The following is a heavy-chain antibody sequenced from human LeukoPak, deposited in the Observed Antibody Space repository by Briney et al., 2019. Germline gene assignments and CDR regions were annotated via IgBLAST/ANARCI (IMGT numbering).Heavy chain of an antibody. CDR3: ASGDDSSGYYYAY. CDR1: GGSFSGYY. V-gene: IGHV4-34*01. Sequence: PSETLSLTCAVYGGSFSGYYWSWICQPPGKGLEWIGEINHSGSTNYNPSLKSRVTISVDTSKNQFSLKLSSVTAADTAVYYCASGDDSSGYYYAYWGQGTLVTVSS. J-gene: IGHJ4*02. D-gene: IGHD3-22*01. CDR2: INHSGST.